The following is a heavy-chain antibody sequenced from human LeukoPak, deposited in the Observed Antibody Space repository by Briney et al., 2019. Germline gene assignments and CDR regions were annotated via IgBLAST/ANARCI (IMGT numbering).Heavy chain of an antibody. CDR1: GFTFSGYA. CDR2: INNGGIST. Sequence: GGSLRLSCAASGFTFSGYAMNWARQAPGKGLEWVSGINNGGISTYYADSVKGRFTISRDNSKNTLYLQMNSLTAEDTALYYCAKDGADYYGSGIYYYYHYMDVWGQGTTVTVSS. V-gene: IGHV3-23*01. CDR3: AKDGADYYGSGIYYYYHYMDV. J-gene: IGHJ6*02. D-gene: IGHD3-10*01.